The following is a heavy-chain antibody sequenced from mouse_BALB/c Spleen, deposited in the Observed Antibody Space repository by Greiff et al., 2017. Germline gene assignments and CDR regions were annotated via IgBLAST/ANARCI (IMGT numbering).Heavy chain of an antibody. J-gene: IGHJ3*01. CDR3: TPLMITTAWFAY. D-gene: IGHD2-4*01. CDR1: GFNIKDYY. Sequence: EVQLQQSGAELVRSGASVKLSCTASGFNIKDYYMHWVKQRPEQGLEWIGWIDPENGDTEYAPKFQGKATMTADTSSNTAYLKLSSLTSEDTAVYYCTPLMITTAWFAYWGQGTLVTVSA. V-gene: IGHV14-4*02. CDR2: IDPENGDT.